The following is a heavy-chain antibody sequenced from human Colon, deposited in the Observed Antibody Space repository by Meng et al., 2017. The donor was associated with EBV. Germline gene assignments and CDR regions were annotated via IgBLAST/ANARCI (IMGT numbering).Heavy chain of an antibody. D-gene: IGHD3-10*01. CDR1: GGSISSRHYY. CDR3: ARRRGGSGRDC. CDR2: IYHSGST. J-gene: IGHJ4*02. V-gene: IGHV4-39*01. Sequence: HRQVPASGPGLVKPSETLSLTCTCSGGSISSRHYYWDWVRQPPGKGLQWIGTIYHSGSTSYNPSLQSRVTMFVDTSKNQFSLMLTSVTATDTAVYYCARRRGGSGRDCWGQGTLVTVSS.